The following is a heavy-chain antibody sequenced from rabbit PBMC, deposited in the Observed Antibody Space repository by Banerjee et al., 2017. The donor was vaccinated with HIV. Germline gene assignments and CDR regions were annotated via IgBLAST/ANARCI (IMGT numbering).Heavy chain of an antibody. D-gene: IGHD2-1*01. CDR3: AKAGDDGADGYYYGMDL. Sequence: HEQLEESGGDLVKPEGSLTLTCTASGFSFSNKYVMCWVRQAPGKGLEWIACINTSSGNTVYATWAKGRFTISKTSSTTVTLQMTSLTAADTATYFCAKAGDDGADGYYYGMDLWGQGTLVTVS. CDR1: GFSFSNKYV. J-gene: IGHJ6*01. CDR2: INTSSGNT. V-gene: IGHV1S45*01.